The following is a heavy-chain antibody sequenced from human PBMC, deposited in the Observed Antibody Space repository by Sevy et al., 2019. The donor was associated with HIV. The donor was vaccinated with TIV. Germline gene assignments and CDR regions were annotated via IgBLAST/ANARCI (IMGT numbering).Heavy chain of an antibody. V-gene: IGHV3-20*04. J-gene: IGHJ3*02. CDR3: ARNTYYYDTTCFGAFDI. Sequence: GGSLRLSCAASGFTFDDYAMSWVHQAPGKGLEWVSGINWSGANTGYADSVKGRFTISRDSAKTSLYLQMNSLRTEDKALYYCARNTYYYDTTCFGAFDIWGQGTMVTVSS. CDR1: GFTFDDYA. CDR2: INWSGANT. D-gene: IGHD3-22*01.